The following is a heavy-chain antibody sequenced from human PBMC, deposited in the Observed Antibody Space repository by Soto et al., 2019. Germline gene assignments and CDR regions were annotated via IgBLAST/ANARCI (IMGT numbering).Heavy chain of an antibody. Sequence: QAQLVQSGAEVRKPGASVKVSCKASGYTFYSHSISWVRQAPGQGLEWMGRINADYGNTQYAQKFRGRVTMTTDTSTTTVYMELTNLRSDEIAVYYCARCIQGDYYYGMDVWGQGTTVTVSS. CDR2: INADYGNT. CDR3: ARCIQGDYYYGMDV. D-gene: IGHD5-18*01. V-gene: IGHV1-18*03. CDR1: GYTFYSHS. J-gene: IGHJ6*02.